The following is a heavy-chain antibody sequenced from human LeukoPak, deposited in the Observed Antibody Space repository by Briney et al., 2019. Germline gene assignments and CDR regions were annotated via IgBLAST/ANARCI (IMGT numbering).Heavy chain of an antibody. Sequence: TGGSLRLSCAASGFTFRNYWMRWVRQAPGEGLEWVANIRPDGSQKYYVDSARGRFTISRDNAKSSLYLQMSSLRPEDTATYYCARDFQPRYCSSSSCSPAWGQGTTVTVSS. V-gene: IGHV3-7*03. CDR1: GFTFRNYW. CDR2: IRPDGSQK. J-gene: IGHJ6*02. D-gene: IGHD2-2*01. CDR3: ARDFQPRYCSSSSCSPA.